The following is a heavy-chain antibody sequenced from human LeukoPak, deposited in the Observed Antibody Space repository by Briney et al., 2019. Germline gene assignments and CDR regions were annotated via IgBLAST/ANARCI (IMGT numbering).Heavy chain of an antibody. J-gene: IGHJ4*02. V-gene: IGHV5-51*01. CDR1: GYSFTTYW. Sequence: GESLKISCKGSGYSFTTYWIGWVRQMPGKGLEWMGIIYPGDSDTTYSPSLQGQVTISVDTSISTAYLQWSSLKASDTAMYYCARRSVGTYDYWGQGTLVTVSS. CDR2: IYPGDSDT. CDR3: ARRSVGTYDY. D-gene: IGHD2-15*01.